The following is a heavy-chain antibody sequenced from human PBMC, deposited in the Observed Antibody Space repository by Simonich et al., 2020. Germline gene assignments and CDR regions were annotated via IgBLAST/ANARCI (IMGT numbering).Heavy chain of an antibody. CDR3: ARPLGIIWAFDI. Sequence: QVQLQQWGAGLLKPSETLSLTCAVYGGSFSGYYWSWSRQPPGKGLEWIGENNHSGSTNYTPSLKSRVTISVDTSKNQFSLKLSSVTAADTAVYYCARPLGIIWAFDIWGQGTMVTVSS. V-gene: IGHV4-34*01. CDR1: GGSFSGYY. J-gene: IGHJ3*02. D-gene: IGHD3-16*01. CDR2: NNHSGST.